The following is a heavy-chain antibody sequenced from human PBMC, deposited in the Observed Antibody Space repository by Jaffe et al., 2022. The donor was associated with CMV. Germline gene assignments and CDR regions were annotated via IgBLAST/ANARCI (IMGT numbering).Heavy chain of an antibody. CDR3: ARNPAAGSPTAFEV. Sequence: QVQLQESGPGLVKPSETLSLTCHVSGDSMTSHYWSWIRQTPGKGLEWVGYIYYSGSTTYNPSLKSRVIISVDTSKNQFSLRMTSVTAADTAVYFCARNPAAGSPTAFEVWGQGTLVIVSS. V-gene: IGHV4-59*08. CDR2: IYYSGST. CDR1: GDSMTSHY. J-gene: IGHJ3*01.